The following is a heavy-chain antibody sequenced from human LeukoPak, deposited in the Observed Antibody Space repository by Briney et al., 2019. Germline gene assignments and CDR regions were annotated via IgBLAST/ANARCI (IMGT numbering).Heavy chain of an antibody. V-gene: IGHV3-11*01. J-gene: IGHJ4*02. CDR3: ARDDYVWGSYRADDY. CDR2: ISSSGSTI. D-gene: IGHD3-16*02. Sequence: PGGSLRLSCAASGFTVSSNYMSWVRQAPGKGLEWVSYISSSGSTIYYADSVKGRFTISRDNAKNSLYLQMNSLRAEDTAVYYCARDDYVWGSYRADDYWGQGTLVTVSS. CDR1: GFTVSSNY.